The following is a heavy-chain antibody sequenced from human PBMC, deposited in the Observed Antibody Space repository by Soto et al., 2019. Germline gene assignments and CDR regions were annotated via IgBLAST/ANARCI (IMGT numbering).Heavy chain of an antibody. CDR3: ARGGSGWAEYFQH. V-gene: IGHV4-30-4*08. Sequence: QVQLQESGPGLVEPSQTLSLTCTVSGGSIGSTDSYWSWIRRPPGKGLEWIGYIYYTGGTFYNPYLKSRLTISLETSSNQCSLTLTSVPATDTGIYYCARGGSGWAEYFQHWGQGTLVAVSS. CDR2: IYYTGGT. CDR1: GGSIGSTDSY. J-gene: IGHJ1*01. D-gene: IGHD6-25*01.